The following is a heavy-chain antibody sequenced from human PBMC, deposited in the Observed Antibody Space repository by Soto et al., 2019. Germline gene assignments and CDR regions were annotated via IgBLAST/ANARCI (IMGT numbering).Heavy chain of an antibody. CDR1: GFTFSSCA. CDR3: ARGDEDY. CDR2: ISHDGSSY. J-gene: IGHJ4*02. V-gene: IGHV3-30-3*01. Sequence: GGSLRLSCAASGFTFSSCAIHWVRQAPGKGLEWVAVISHDGSSYYHADSVVGRFTISRDNSKNTLLLQMNSLRIEDTAVYFCARGDEDYWGQGTLVTLSS.